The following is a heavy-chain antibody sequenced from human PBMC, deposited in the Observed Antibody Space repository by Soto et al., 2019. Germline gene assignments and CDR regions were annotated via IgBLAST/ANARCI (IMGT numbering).Heavy chain of an antibody. D-gene: IGHD3-3*01. Sequence: QVQLQESGPGLVKPSETLSLTCTVSGGSISSYYWSWIRQPPGKGLEWIGYIYYSGSTNYNPSLKSRVTISVDTSKNQFSLKLSSVTAADTAVYYCARGEELRFLEWTNFGAGPTKGTWFDPWGQGTLVTVSS. V-gene: IGHV4-59*01. J-gene: IGHJ5*02. CDR2: IYYSGST. CDR1: GGSISSYY. CDR3: ARGEELRFLEWTNFGAGPTKGTWFDP.